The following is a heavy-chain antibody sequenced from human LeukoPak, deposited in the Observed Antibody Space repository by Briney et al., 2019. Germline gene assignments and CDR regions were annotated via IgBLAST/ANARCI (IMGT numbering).Heavy chain of an antibody. Sequence: GGSLRLSCAASGFAFSSYGMHWVRQAPGKGLEWVAVISYDGSNKYYADSVKGRFTISRDNSKNTLYLQMNSLRAEDTAVYYCALNGREVPSGAFDIWGQGTMVTVSS. CDR3: ALNGREVPSGAFDI. CDR2: ISYDGSNK. D-gene: IGHD3-16*02. V-gene: IGHV3-30*03. CDR1: GFAFSSYG. J-gene: IGHJ3*02.